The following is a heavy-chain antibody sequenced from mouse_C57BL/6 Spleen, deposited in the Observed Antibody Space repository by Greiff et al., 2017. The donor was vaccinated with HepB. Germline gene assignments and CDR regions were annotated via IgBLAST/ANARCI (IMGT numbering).Heavy chain of an antibody. CDR2: IYPGDGDT. CDR3: AREDGSWYFDV. Sequence: LVKPGASVKISCKASGYAFSSSWMNWVKQRPGKGLEWIGRIYPGDGDTNYNGKFKGKATLTADKSSSTAYMQLSSLTSEDSAVYFCAREDGSWYFDVWGTGTTVTVSS. V-gene: IGHV1-82*01. D-gene: IGHD2-3*01. J-gene: IGHJ1*03. CDR1: GYAFSSSW.